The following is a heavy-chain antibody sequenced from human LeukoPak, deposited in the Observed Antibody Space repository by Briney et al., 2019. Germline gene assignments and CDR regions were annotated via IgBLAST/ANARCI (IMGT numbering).Heavy chain of an antibody. CDR3: ARDGIAAAGTGFDY. J-gene: IGHJ4*02. D-gene: IGHD6-13*01. Sequence: AGTLRLSCAASGFTFSSYAMHWVRQAPGKGLEWVAVISYDGSNKYYADSVKGRFTISRDNSKNTLYLQMNSLRAEDTAVYYCARDGIAAAGTGFDYWGQGTLVTVSS. CDR2: ISYDGSNK. V-gene: IGHV3-30*04. CDR1: GFTFSSYA.